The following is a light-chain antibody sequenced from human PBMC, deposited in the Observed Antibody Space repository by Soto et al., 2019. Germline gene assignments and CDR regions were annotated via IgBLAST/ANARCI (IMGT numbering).Light chain of an antibody. CDR2: AAS. CDR1: QSIRSH. Sequence: DIQMTQSPSSLSASVGDRVSITCRASQSIRSHLNWYQQKAGKAPKVLIYAASSLHGGVPSRFSGSGSGTDFTLTIKSLQPEDFATYYCQQSFSSPFTFGPGTKVDIK. V-gene: IGKV1-39*01. J-gene: IGKJ3*01. CDR3: QQSFSSPFT.